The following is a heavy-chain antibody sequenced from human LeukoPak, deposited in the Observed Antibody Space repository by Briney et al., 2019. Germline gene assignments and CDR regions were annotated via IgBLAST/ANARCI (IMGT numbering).Heavy chain of an antibody. CDR3: ARRPYYDFWSGYYDNWFDP. D-gene: IGHD3-3*01. V-gene: IGHV1-69*05. Sequence: GASVKVSCKASGGTFSSYAIGWVRQAPGQGLEWMGRIIPIFGTANYAQKFQGRVTITTDESTSTAYMELSSLRSEDTAVYYCARRPYYDFWSGYYDNWFDPWGQGTLVSVSS. J-gene: IGHJ5*02. CDR2: IIPIFGTA. CDR1: GGTFSSYA.